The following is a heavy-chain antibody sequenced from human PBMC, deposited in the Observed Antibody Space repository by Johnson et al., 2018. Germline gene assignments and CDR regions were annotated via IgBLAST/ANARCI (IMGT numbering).Heavy chain of an antibody. V-gene: IGHV4-39*02. Sequence: QVRLQESGPGLVKPSETLSLTCTVSGGSISSSSYYWGWIRQPPGKGLEWIGSIYYSGSTYDNPSLQSRVTICVNTSKNQFSLKQSSVTAADTAVYYAGRDPTTVTDAFDIWGQGTMVTVSS. CDR1: GGSISSSSYY. D-gene: IGHD4-17*01. CDR3: GRDPTTVTDAFDI. J-gene: IGHJ3*02. CDR2: IYYSGST.